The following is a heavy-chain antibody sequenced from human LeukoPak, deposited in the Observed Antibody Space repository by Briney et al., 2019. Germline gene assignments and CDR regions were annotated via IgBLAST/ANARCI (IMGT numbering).Heavy chain of an antibody. Sequence: SETLSLTCTVSGGSVSSGSYYWSWIWQPPGKGLEWIGYIYYSGSTNYNPSLKSRVTISVDTSKSQFSLKLSSVTAADTAVYYCARSPNYYYYGMDVWGKGTTVTVSS. V-gene: IGHV4-61*01. CDR3: ARSPNYYYYGMDV. CDR2: IYYSGST. J-gene: IGHJ6*04. CDR1: GGSVSSGSYY.